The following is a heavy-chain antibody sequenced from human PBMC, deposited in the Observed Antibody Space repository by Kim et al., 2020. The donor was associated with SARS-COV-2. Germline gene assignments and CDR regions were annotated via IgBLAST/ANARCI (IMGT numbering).Heavy chain of an antibody. J-gene: IGHJ4*02. CDR1: GYTFTSYG. CDR3: AREGSADTAMVIPFDY. Sequence: ASVKVSCKASGYTFTSYGISWVRQAPGQGLEWMGWISAYNGNTNYAQKLQGRVTMTTDTSTSTAYMELRSLRSDDTAVYYCAREGSADTAMVIPFDYWGQGTLVTVSS. CDR2: ISAYNGNT. D-gene: IGHD5-18*01. V-gene: IGHV1-18*01.